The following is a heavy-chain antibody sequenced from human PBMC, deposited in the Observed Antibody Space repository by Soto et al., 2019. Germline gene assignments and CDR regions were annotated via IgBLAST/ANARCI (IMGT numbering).Heavy chain of an antibody. CDR3: ARDASYYSLWSGYYPSRNGMDV. CDR2: IWYDGSKK. J-gene: IGHJ6*02. CDR1: GFTFSSFG. V-gene: IGHV3-33*01. Sequence: QVQVVESGGGVVQPGRSLRLSCAASGFTFSSFGMHWVRQAPGKGLEWVSLIWYDGSKKSYGDSVKGRFTISRDNSRNTVYSQMNSTRTDDTAVYYCARDASYYSLWSGYYPSRNGMDVWGQGTTVTVSS. D-gene: IGHD3-3*01.